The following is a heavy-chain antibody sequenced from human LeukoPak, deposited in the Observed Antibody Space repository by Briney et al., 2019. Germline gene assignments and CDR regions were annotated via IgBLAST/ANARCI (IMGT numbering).Heavy chain of an antibody. V-gene: IGHV3-23*01. Sequence: GGSLRLSCAASGFSFGSFAMSWVRQAPGKGLEWVSGIIGSGGTTFYADSVKGRFTISRDNSKNTLYLQMNSLRAEDTAIYCTKKEGDTYSSWYMHVWGKGTTVTVSS. CDR2: IIGSGGTT. CDR3: KKEGDTYSSWYMHV. CDR1: GFSFGSFA. D-gene: IGHD2-15*01. J-gene: IGHJ6*03.